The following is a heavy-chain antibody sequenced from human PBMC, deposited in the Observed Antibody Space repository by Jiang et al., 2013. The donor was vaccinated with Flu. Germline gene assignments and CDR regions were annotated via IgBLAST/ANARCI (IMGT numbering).Heavy chain of an antibody. CDR1: DGSIGSYY. V-gene: IGHV4-59*01. CDR2: IYYSGST. J-gene: IGHJ3*02. CDR3: ARVTDGSPLGPFDI. D-gene: IGHD1-26*01. Sequence: GSGLVKPSETLSLTCTVSDGSIGSYYWSWIRQPPGKGLEWIGYIYYSGSTKYNSSLKSRVTISVDTSKNQFSLKLNSVTAADAAVYYCARVTDGSPLGPFDIWGQGTMVTVSS.